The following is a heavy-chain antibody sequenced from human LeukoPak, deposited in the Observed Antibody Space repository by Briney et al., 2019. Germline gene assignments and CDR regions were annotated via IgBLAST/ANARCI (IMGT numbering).Heavy chain of an antibody. CDR1: GGTFSSYA. J-gene: IGHJ5*02. V-gene: IGHV1-69*01. CDR3: ARYPSGSYYLDWFDP. CDR2: IIPIFGTA. Sequence: GASVKVSCKASGGTFSSYAISWVRQAPGQGLEWMGGIIPIFGTANYAQKFQGRVTITADESTSTAYMELSSLRSEDTAVYYCARYPSGSYYLDWFDPWGQGTLVTASS. D-gene: IGHD1-26*01.